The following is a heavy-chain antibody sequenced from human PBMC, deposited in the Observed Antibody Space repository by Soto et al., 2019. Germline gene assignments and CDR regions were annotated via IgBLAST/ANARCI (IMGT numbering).Heavy chain of an antibody. V-gene: IGHV1-18*01. CDR3: ARDRSTHDY. D-gene: IGHD1-1*01. CDR2: ISAYNGNT. CDR1: GYTFTDYG. J-gene: IGHJ4*02. Sequence: QGQLVQSGVEVKKPGASVKVSCKASGYTFTDYGISWVRQAPGQGLEWVGRISAYNGNTNYAQNLQDRVTMTTDTSTSTAYMELRSLRSDDTAVYYCARDRSTHDYWGQGTLIAVSS.